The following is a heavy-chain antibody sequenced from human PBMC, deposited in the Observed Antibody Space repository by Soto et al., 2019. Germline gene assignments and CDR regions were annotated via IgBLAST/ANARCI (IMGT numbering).Heavy chain of an antibody. D-gene: IGHD3-9*01. J-gene: IGHJ4*02. CDR3: ARAPRIDTAASGVRDFDY. CDR1: GGTFSSYA. V-gene: IGHV1-69*06. Sequence: SVKVSCKASGGTFSSYAISWVRQAPGQGLEWMGGIIPISGTANYAQKFQGRVTITADTSTSTAYMELRSLTSDDTAVYYCARAPRIDTAASGVRDFDYWDEGTQVTVSP. CDR2: IIPISGTA.